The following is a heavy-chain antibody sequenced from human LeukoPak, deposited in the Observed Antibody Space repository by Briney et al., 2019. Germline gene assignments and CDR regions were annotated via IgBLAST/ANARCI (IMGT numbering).Heavy chain of an antibody. Sequence: SETLSLTCTVSGGSISTYYWSWIRQPPGKGLEWIGYIYYSGSTNYNPSLKSRVTISVDTSKNQFSLKLSSVTAADTAVYYCARNKKYYYDSSGYQYYFDYWGQGTLVTVSS. CDR2: IYYSGST. J-gene: IGHJ4*02. CDR3: ARNKKYYYDSSGYQYYFDY. V-gene: IGHV4-59*01. D-gene: IGHD3-22*01. CDR1: GGSISTYY.